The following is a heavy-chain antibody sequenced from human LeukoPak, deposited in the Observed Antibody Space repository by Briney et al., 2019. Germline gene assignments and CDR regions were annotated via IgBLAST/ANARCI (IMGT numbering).Heavy chain of an antibody. Sequence: PGGSLRLSCAASGITFSGYSMNWVRQAPGKGLEWVSSISSSGSYIHYADSVKGRFTISRDNAENSLYLQMDSLRAEDTAVYYCARDPYSGELGAFDIWGQGTMVTVSS. CDR3: ARDPYSGELGAFDI. CDR2: ISSSGSYI. D-gene: IGHD7-27*01. CDR1: GITFSGYS. V-gene: IGHV3-21*04. J-gene: IGHJ3*02.